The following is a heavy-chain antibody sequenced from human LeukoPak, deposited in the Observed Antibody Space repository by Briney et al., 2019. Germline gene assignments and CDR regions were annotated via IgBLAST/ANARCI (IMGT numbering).Heavy chain of an antibody. Sequence: SETLSLTCTVSGGSVSDYYWGWIRQPPGKGLEWIGSIYHSGSTYYNPSLKSRVTISVDTSKNQFSLKLSSVTAADTAVYYCARAYVWGSYRRREQEHFDYWGQGTLVTVSS. CDR3: ARAYVWGSYRRREQEHFDY. V-gene: IGHV4-38-2*02. CDR1: GGSVSDYY. D-gene: IGHD3-16*02. CDR2: IYHSGST. J-gene: IGHJ4*02.